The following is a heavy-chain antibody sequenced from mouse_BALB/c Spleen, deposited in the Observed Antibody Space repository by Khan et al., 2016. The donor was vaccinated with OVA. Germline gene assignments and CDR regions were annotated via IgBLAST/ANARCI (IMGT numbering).Heavy chain of an antibody. Sequence: EVELVESGGGLVQPGGSLRLSCATSGFTFTDYYMSWVRQPPGKALEWLGFIRNKANGYTTEYSASVKGRITISRDNSQIILYLQLNHLSAEDSDTSYCARDDPWPLDVWGAGTTVTVSS. CDR1: GFTFTDYY. V-gene: IGHV7-3*02. J-gene: IGHJ1*01. CDR3: ARDDPWPLDV. CDR2: IRNKANGYTT.